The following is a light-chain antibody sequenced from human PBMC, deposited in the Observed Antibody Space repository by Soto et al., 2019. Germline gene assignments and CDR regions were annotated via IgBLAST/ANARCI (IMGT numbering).Light chain of an antibody. CDR1: QSISSW. J-gene: IGKJ4*01. Sequence: DIQMTQSPSTLSASVGDRVTITCRASQSISSWLAWYQQKPGKAPKLLIYDASSLESGVPSRFSGSGSGTEFTLTISSLQPDDVATYYCQKHDNAPLTFGGGTKVDIK. V-gene: IGKV1-5*01. CDR3: QKHDNAPLT. CDR2: DAS.